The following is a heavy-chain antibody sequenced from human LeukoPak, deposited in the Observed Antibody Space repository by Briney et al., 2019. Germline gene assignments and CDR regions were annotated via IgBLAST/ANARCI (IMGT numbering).Heavy chain of an antibody. J-gene: IGHJ4*02. CDR2: IYSGGST. Sequence: GGSLRLSCVASGFTVSSNYMSWVRQAPGKGLEWVSVIYSGGSTYYADSVKGRFTISRDNSKNTLYLQMNSLRVEDTAVYYCARDYGVAEGYWGQGTLVTASS. CDR3: ARDYGVAEGY. V-gene: IGHV3-53*01. CDR1: GFTVSSNY. D-gene: IGHD6-19*01.